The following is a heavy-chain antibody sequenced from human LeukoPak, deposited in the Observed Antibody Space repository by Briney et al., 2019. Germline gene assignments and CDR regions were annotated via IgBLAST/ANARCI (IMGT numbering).Heavy chain of an antibody. CDR2: IYYSGST. D-gene: IGHD5-12*01. CDR1: GGSISSGGYY. V-gene: IGHV4-31*03. CDR3: ATEEATHNAFDI. Sequence: SQTLSLTCTVSGGSISSGGYYWSWIRQHPGKGLEWIGYIYYSGSTYYNPSLKSRVTISVDTSKNQFSLKLSSVTAADTAVYYCATEEATHNAFDIWGQGTMVTVSS. J-gene: IGHJ3*02.